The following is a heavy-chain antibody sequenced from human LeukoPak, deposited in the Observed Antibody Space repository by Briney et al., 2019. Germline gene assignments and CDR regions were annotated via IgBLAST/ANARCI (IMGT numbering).Heavy chain of an antibody. J-gene: IGHJ5*02. CDR3: ARGGYYDFWSAYSENNWFDP. D-gene: IGHD3-3*01. Sequence: SETLSLTCTVSGGSISSSSYYWGWIRQPPGKGLEWIGSIYYSGSTYYNPSLKSRVTISVDTSKNQFSLKLSSVTAADTAVYYCARGGYYDFWSAYSENNWFDPWGQGTLVTVSS. V-gene: IGHV4-39*01. CDR1: GGSISSSSYY. CDR2: IYYSGST.